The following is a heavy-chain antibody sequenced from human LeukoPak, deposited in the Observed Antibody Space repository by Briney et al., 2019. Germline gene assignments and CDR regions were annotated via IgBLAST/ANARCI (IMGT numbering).Heavy chain of an antibody. CDR2: ISSSSYI. CDR3: ARDQPLLAFDL. CDR1: GFTFSSHS. Sequence: GGSLRLSCAASGFTFSSHSMNWVRQAPGKGLEWVSSISSSSYIYYADSVKGRFTISRDNAKNSLYLQMNSLRAEDTAVYYCARDQPLLAFDLWGRGTLVTVSS. V-gene: IGHV3-21*01. J-gene: IGHJ2*01.